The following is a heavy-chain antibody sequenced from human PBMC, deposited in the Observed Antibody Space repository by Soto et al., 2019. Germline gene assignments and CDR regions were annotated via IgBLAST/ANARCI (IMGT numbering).Heavy chain of an antibody. V-gene: IGHV3-33*01. J-gene: IGHJ4*02. D-gene: IGHD4-17*01. CDR3: AREAWAVTTPQSYFDY. CDR2: IWYDGSNK. Sequence: QVQLVESGGGVVQPGRSLRLSCAASGFTFSRYGMHWVRQAPGKGLEWVAVIWYDGSNKYYADSVRGRFTISRDNSKNTLYLQMNSLRAADTAVYYCAREAWAVTTPQSYFDYWGQGTLVTVSS. CDR1: GFTFSRYG.